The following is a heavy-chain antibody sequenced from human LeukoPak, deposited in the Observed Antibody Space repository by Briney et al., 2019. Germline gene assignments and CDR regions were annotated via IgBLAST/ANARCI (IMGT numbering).Heavy chain of an antibody. V-gene: IGHV4-34*01. CDR3: ARLSTNWGSDYDYYYGMDV. CDR1: GGSFSGYY. J-gene: IGHJ6*02. CDR2: INHRRST. D-gene: IGHD7-27*01. Sequence: SETLSLTCAVYGGSFSGYYWNWIRQPPGKGLEWIGEINHRRSTNYNPSLKSRVTMSVDTSKNQFSLNLSSVTAADTAVYYCARLSTNWGSDYDYYYGMDVWGQGTTVTVSS.